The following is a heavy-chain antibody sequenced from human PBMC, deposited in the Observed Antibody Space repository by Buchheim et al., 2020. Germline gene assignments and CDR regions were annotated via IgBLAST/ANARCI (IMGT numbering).Heavy chain of an antibody. V-gene: IGHV3-43D*03. Sequence: EVQLVESGGVVVQPGGSLRLSCAASGFTFDDYAMRWVRQAPGKGLEWVSLISWDGGSTYYADSVKGRFTISRDNSKNSLYLQMNSLRAEDTALYYCAKDSSSSDDYYYYGMDVWGQGTT. CDR1: GFTFDDYA. J-gene: IGHJ6*02. CDR2: ISWDGGST. CDR3: AKDSSSSDDYYYYGMDV. D-gene: IGHD6-6*01.